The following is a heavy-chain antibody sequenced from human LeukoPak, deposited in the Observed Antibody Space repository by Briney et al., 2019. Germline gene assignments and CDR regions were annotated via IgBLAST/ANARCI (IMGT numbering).Heavy chain of an antibody. V-gene: IGHV4-59*01. J-gene: IGHJ3*02. D-gene: IGHD3-22*01. CDR3: AREAFYYDSSGYSGSALDI. CDR1: GGSISSYY. Sequence: PSETLSLTCTVSGGSISSYYWSWIRQPPGKGLEWIGYIYYSGSTNYNPSLKSRVTISVDTSKNQFSLKLSSVTAADTAVYYCAREAFYYDSSGYSGSALDIWGQGTMVTVSS. CDR2: IYYSGST.